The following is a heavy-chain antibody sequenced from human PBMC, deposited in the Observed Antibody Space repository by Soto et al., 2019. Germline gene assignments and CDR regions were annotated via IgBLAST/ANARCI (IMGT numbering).Heavy chain of an antibody. Sequence: SETLSLTWTVSGGSISSSAYYWGWIRQPPGKGLEWIGSIYYSGSTYYNPSLKSRVTISVDTSKNQFSLKLSSVTAADTAVYYCARQHGSGRRYYYYGMDVWGQGTTVTSP. V-gene: IGHV4-39*01. D-gene: IGHD3-10*01. CDR1: GGSISSSAYY. CDR2: IYYSGST. CDR3: ARQHGSGRRYYYYGMDV. J-gene: IGHJ6*02.